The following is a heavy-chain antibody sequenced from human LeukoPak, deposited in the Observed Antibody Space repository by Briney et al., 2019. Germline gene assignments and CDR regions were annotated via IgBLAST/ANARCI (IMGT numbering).Heavy chain of an antibody. CDR1: GYYISSGYY. CDR2: IYHSGST. V-gene: IGHV4-38-2*02. CDR3: ARVRGYCSSTICYRYYFDY. J-gene: IGHJ4*02. Sequence: SETLYLTCTVYGYYISSGYYWGWIRQPPGKGLEWIGTIYHSGSTYYNPSLKSRVTISVDTSKNQFSLKLTSVTAADTAVYYCARVRGYCSSTICYRYYFDYWGQGTLVTVSS. D-gene: IGHD2-2*01.